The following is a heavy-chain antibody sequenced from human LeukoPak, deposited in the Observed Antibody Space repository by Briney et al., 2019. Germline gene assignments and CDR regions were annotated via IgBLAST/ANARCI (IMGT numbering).Heavy chain of an antibody. V-gene: IGHV1-69*04. CDR2: IIPILGIA. J-gene: IGHJ5*02. D-gene: IGHD6-19*01. CDR3: ARGIAVAGTGWFDP. Sequence: SVKVSCKASGGTFSSYANSWVRQAPGQGLEWMRRIIPILGIANYAQKFQGRVTITADKSTSTAYMELSSLRSEDTAVYYCARGIAVAGTGWFDPWGQGTLVTVSS. CDR1: GGTFSSYA.